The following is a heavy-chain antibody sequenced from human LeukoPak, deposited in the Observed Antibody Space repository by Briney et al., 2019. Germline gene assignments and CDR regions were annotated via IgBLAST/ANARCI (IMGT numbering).Heavy chain of an antibody. CDR3: ARVNGYYFDY. CDR2: ISSSSSTI. Sequence: RPGGSLRLSCAASGFTFSSYSMNWVRQAPGKGLEWVSYISSSSSTIYYADSEKGRFTISRDNAKNSLYLQMNSLRAEDTAVYYCARVNGYYFDYWGQGTLVTVSS. J-gene: IGHJ4*02. CDR1: GFTFSSYS. D-gene: IGHD2-8*01. V-gene: IGHV3-48*01.